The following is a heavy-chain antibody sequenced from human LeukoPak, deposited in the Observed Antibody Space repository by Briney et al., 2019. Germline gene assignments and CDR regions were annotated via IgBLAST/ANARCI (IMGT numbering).Heavy chain of an antibody. CDR3: ARETGDVLLGTFDI. Sequence: PGGSLRLSCAASEFTFNNYDMYWVRQATGRGLEWVSAIGTVGDTHYLDSVKGRFTISRENAKNSLYLQMNSLRAGDTAVYYCARETGDVLLGTFDIWGQGTMVTVSS. V-gene: IGHV3-13*04. CDR1: EFTFNNYD. CDR2: IGTVGDT. J-gene: IGHJ3*02. D-gene: IGHD3-10*01.